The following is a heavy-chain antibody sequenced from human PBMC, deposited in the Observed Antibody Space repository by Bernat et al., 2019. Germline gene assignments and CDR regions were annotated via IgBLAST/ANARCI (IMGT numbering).Heavy chain of an antibody. J-gene: IGHJ4*02. V-gene: IGHV3-33*01. CDR1: GFTFSSYG. D-gene: IGHD3-22*01. CDR2: IWYDGSNK. CDR3: ARGKSVKSYYYDSSGYYAE. Sequence: QVQLVESGGGVVQPGRSLRLSCAASGFTFSSYGMHWVRQAPGKGLEWVAVIWYDGSNKYYGDCVRGRFNIYRDNSKNTLYLQLNSLRAEDTAVYSCARGKSVKSYYYDSSGYYAEWGQGALVTVSS.